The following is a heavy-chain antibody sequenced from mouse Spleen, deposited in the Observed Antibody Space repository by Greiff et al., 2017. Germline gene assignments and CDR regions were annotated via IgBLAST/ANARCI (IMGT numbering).Heavy chain of an antibody. D-gene: IGHD2-4*01. CDR3: ARIEALSTMITTWYFDY. CDR2: IWWDDVK. J-gene: IGHJ2*01. V-gene: IGHV8-8*01. CDR1: GFSLSTSGMG. Sequence: QVQLKESGPGILQPSQTLSLTCSFSGFSLSTSGMGVGWIRQPSGKGLEWLAHIWWDDVKRYNPALKSRLTISKDTSSSQVFLKIASVDTADTATYYCARIEALSTMITTWYFDYWGQGTTLTVSS.